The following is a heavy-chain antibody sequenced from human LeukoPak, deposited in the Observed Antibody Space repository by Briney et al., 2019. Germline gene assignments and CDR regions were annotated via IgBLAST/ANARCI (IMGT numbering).Heavy chain of an antibody. Sequence: SETLSLTCTVSGGSIGDFYWNWIRQPPGKGLEWIAYIFKSGSTNYNPSLKSRVTISVDTSKNQFSLKLSSVTAADTAVYYCARQYYYDSSGYYSLDYWGQGTLVTVSS. CDR2: IFKSGST. CDR3: ARQYYYDSSGYYSLDY. J-gene: IGHJ4*02. D-gene: IGHD3-22*01. V-gene: IGHV4-59*08. CDR1: GGSIGDFY.